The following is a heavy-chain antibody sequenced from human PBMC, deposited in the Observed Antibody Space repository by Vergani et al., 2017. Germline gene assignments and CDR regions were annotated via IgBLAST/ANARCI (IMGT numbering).Heavy chain of an antibody. D-gene: IGHD3-10*01. Sequence: EVQLLESGGGLVQPGGSRRLSCAGAGFTFDTYTMASVRQAPGKGLEWVATISSGGGYIFYTDSVKGRFTISRDNSKNTLFLQMNSLKDEDTAVYYCTTAWGLYYLHVEYCQYWGRGTLVAVSS. CDR3: TTAWGLYYLHVEYCQY. CDR1: GFTFDTYT. V-gene: IGHV3-23*01. J-gene: IGHJ1*01. CDR2: ISSGGGYI.